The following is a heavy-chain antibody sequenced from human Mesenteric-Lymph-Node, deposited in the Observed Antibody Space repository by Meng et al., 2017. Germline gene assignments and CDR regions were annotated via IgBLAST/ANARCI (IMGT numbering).Heavy chain of an antibody. CDR2: IKSDGSIT. CDR1: GITSNNYW. J-gene: IGHJ4*02. CDR3: ARSSQYCSSTSCYATLPDY. Sequence: RGSLRLSCAASGITSNNYWVHWVRQVPGKGLVWVSRIKSDGSITTYMDSVKGRFTISRDNAKNMVYLQMNSLRVEDTALYYCARSSQYCSSTSCYATLPDYWGQGTLVTVSS. V-gene: IGHV3-74*01. D-gene: IGHD2-2*01.